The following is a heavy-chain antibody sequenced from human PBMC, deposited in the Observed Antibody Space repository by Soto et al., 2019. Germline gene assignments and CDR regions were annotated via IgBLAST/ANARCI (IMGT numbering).Heavy chain of an antibody. CDR3: ARDGYYYDSSGSRNPYDL. CDR2: INPNSGGT. J-gene: IGHJ5*02. D-gene: IGHD3-22*01. CDR1: GYTFTGYY. Sequence: QVQLVQSGAEVKKPGASVKVSCKASGYTFTGYYMHWVRQAPGQGLEWMGWINPNSGGTNYAQQFQGTVTMTRDTSISTAYMELSRLRSDDTAVYYCARDGYYYDSSGSRNPYDLWGQGTLVTVSS. V-gene: IGHV1-2*02.